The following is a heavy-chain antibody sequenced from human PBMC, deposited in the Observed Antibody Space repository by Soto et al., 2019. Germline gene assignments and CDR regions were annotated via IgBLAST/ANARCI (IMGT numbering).Heavy chain of an antibody. J-gene: IGHJ4*02. CDR1: GGSISSYF. D-gene: IGHD3-22*01. V-gene: IGHV4-59*01. CDR2: IYYSGST. Sequence: SETLSLTCTVSGGSISSYFWSWIRQPPGKGLEWIGYIYYSGSTNYNPSLKSRVTISVDTSKNQLSLKLSSVTAADTAVYYCARGDDSSGYYSLIIPYFDYWGQGTLVTVSS. CDR3: ARGDDSSGYYSLIIPYFDY.